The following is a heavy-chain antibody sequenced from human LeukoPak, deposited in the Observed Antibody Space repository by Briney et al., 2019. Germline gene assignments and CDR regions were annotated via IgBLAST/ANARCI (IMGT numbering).Heavy chain of an antibody. CDR1: GFTFSSYW. Sequence: GGSLRLSCAASGFTFSSYWMSWVRQAPGKGLEWVANIKQDGSEKYYVDSVKGRFTISRDNAKNSLYLQMNSLRAEDTAVYYCARVDVVPAALVLDYYYYYGMDVWGQGTTVTVSS. CDR3: ARVDVVPAALVLDYYYYYGMDV. J-gene: IGHJ6*02. V-gene: IGHV3-7*04. CDR2: IKQDGSEK. D-gene: IGHD2-2*01.